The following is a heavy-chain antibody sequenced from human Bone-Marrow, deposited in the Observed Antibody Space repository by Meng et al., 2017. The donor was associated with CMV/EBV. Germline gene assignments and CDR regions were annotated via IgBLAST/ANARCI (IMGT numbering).Heavy chain of an antibody. D-gene: IGHD1-26*01. CDR2: ISSSGSTI. V-gene: IGHV3-48*04. CDR1: GFTFSSYG. CDR3: ERSAGRDGH. J-gene: IGHJ4*02. Sequence: GESLKISCAASGFTFSSYGMHWVRQAPGKGLEWVSYISSSGSTIYYADSVKGRFTISRDNAKNSLYLQMNSLRAEDTAVYYCERSAGRDGHWGQGTLVTVSS.